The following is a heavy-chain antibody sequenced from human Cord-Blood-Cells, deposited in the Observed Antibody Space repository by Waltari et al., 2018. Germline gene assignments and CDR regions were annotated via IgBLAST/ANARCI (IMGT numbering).Heavy chain of an antibody. D-gene: IGHD3-10*01. CDR1: GFTFSSYA. Sequence: EVQLLESGGGLVQPGGSLRLSCAASGFTFSSYAMSWVRRAPGKGLEWVSGISGRGGSTYYADSVKGRFTISRDNSKNTLYLQMNSLRAEDTAVYYCAKEFTMVRGVIDYWGQGTLVTVSS. J-gene: IGHJ4*02. CDR2: ISGRGGST. CDR3: AKEFTMVRGVIDY. V-gene: IGHV3-23*01.